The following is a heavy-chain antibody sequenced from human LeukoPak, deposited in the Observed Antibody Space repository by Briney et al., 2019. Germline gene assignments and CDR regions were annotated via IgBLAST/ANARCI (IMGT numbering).Heavy chain of an antibody. CDR1: GYTFTSYD. CDR2: MNPNSGNT. V-gene: IGHV1-8*01. CDR3: ARGGSYYGSYNWFDP. Sequence: ASVKVSCKASGYTFTSYDINWVRQATGQGLEWMGWMNPNSGNTGYAQKFQGRATMTRNTSISTAYMELSSLRSEDTAVYYCARGGSYYGSYNWFDPWGQGTLVTVSS. D-gene: IGHD1-26*01. J-gene: IGHJ5*02.